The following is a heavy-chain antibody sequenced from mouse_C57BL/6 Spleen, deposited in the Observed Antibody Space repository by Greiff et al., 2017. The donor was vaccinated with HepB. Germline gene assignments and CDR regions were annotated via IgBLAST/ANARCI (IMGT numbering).Heavy chain of an antibody. Sequence: EVQLQQSGPELVKPGASVKISCKASGYTFTDYYMNWVKQSHGKSLEWIGDINPNNGGTSYNQKFKGKATLTVDKSSSTAYMELRSLTSEDSAVYYCARYPLVGNFDYWGQGTTLTVSS. D-gene: IGHD1-3*01. CDR3: ARYPLVGNFDY. CDR1: GYTFTDYY. J-gene: IGHJ2*01. CDR2: INPNNGGT. V-gene: IGHV1-26*01.